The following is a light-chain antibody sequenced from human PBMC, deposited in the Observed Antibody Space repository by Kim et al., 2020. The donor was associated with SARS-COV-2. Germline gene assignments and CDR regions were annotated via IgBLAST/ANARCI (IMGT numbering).Light chain of an antibody. CDR3: NSRDSTGNSYV. J-gene: IGLJ1*01. CDR1: SLRRSY. Sequence: SSELTQDPAASVALGQTVRITCQGDSLRRSYGSWYQQKPGQAPVLVMYGKNNRPSGVLDRFSGSSSGNTTSLTITGAQAEDEADYYCNSRDSTGNSYVFGTGTKVTVL. V-gene: IGLV3-19*01. CDR2: GKN.